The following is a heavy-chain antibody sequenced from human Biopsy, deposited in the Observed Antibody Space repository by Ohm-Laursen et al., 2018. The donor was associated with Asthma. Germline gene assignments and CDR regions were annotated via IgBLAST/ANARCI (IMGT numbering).Heavy chain of an antibody. Sequence: SVKVSCKSLGGTFNTYVIGWVRQAPGQGLEWMGGINSVFGITTYPQKFQDRVKITADDSTSTVYMELSSLRSEDTAVYYCARKAGSCISRTCYSLDFWGQGTLVTVSS. CDR2: INSVFGIT. J-gene: IGHJ4*02. CDR1: GGTFNTYV. D-gene: IGHD2-2*01. CDR3: ARKAGSCISRTCYSLDF. V-gene: IGHV1-69*13.